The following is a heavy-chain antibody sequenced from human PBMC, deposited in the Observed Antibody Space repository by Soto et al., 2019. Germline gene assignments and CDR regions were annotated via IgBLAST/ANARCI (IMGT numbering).Heavy chain of an antibody. Sequence: PGGSLRLSCAASGITVTNGHMSWVRQAPGKGLEWVSVIYSDDNTYYADSVKGRFTISRDTSKDTVYLQMNSLRADDTAVYYCARDWNGDKYFDFWDQGSLVTVSS. V-gene: IGHV3-53*01. CDR2: IYSDDNT. J-gene: IGHJ4*02. CDR1: GITVTNGH. CDR3: ARDWNGDKYFDF. D-gene: IGHD1-1*01.